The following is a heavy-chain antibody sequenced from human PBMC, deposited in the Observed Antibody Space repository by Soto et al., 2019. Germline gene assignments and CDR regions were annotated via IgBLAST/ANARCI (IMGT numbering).Heavy chain of an antibody. CDR3: ARDWGYYYGSGRYYKDY. J-gene: IGHJ4*02. Sequence: QVQLVQSGAEVKKPGASVKVSCKASGYTFTSYYMHWVRQAPGQGLEWMGIINPSGGSTSYAQKFQGRVTMPRDTSTSTVYMELSSLRSEDTAVYYCARDWGYYYGSGRYYKDYWGQGTLVTVSS. CDR2: INPSGGST. CDR1: GYTFTSYY. D-gene: IGHD3-10*01. V-gene: IGHV1-46*01.